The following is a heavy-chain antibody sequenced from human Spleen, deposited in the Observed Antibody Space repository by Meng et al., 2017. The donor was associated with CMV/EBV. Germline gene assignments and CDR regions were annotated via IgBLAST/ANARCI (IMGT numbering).Heavy chain of an antibody. J-gene: IGHJ4*02. CDR3: AKSAKSGDIVVVPAAIRRVKYFDY. CDR1: GFTFRRYA. D-gene: IGHD2-2*02. CDR2: ISGGGGNT. Sequence: GGSLRLSCEASGFTFRRYAMNWVRQAPGKGLEWVSTISGGGGNTYYADSVKGRFTISRDNSKTTLYLQMNSLRAEDTAVYYCAKSAKSGDIVVVPAAIRRVKYFDYWGQGTLVTVSS. V-gene: IGHV3-23*01.